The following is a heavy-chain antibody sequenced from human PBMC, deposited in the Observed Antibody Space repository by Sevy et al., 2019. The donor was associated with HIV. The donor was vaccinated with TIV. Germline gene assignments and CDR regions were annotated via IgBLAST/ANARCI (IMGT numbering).Heavy chain of an antibody. Sequence: ASVKVSCKASGYTFTGYYMHWVRQAPGQGLEWMGRINPNSGGTNYAQKFQGRVTMTRDTSISTAYMELSRLRADDTAVYYCARDGEQWLVHFDYWGQGTLVTVSS. D-gene: IGHD6-19*01. V-gene: IGHV1-2*06. CDR2: INPNSGGT. J-gene: IGHJ4*02. CDR1: GYTFTGYY. CDR3: ARDGEQWLVHFDY.